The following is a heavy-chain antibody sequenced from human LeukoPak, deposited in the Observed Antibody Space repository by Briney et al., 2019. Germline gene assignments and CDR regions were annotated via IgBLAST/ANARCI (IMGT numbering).Heavy chain of an antibody. V-gene: IGHV5-51*01. Sequence: PGGPLQISCKGFGYSFISYWSAWARQLPGKGLEGLGIFYPGDSDTRYSPSFQGQVTISADKSISTAYQQWSSLKASDSAMYYCASGGYGPDDAFDIWGQGTMVTVSS. CDR3: ASGGYGPDDAFDI. CDR1: GYSFISYW. CDR2: FYPGDSDT. D-gene: IGHD5-18*01. J-gene: IGHJ3*02.